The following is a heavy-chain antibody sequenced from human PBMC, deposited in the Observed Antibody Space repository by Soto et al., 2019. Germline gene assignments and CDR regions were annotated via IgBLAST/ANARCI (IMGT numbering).Heavy chain of an antibody. CDR1: GFTFTSSA. CDR2: IVVGSGNT. D-gene: IGHD2-8*02. CDR3: AAEEAVLEDYYYGMDV. J-gene: IGHJ6*02. V-gene: IGHV1-58*01. Sequence: SVKVSCKASGFTFTSSAVQWVRQARGQRLEWIGWIVVGSGNTNYAQKFQERVTITRDMSTSTAYMELSSLRSEDTAVYYCAAEEAVLEDYYYGMDVWGQGTTVTVSS.